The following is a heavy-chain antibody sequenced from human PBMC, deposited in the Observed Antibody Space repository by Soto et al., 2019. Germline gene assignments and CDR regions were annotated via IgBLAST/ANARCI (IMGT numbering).Heavy chain of an antibody. Sequence: ASVKVSCKASGYTFTGYYMHWVRQAPGQGLEWMGWINPNSGGTNYAQKLQGWVTMTRDTSISTAYMELSRLRSDDTAVYYCARGRDIVVVPAATHYYYGMDVWGQGTTVSVSS. D-gene: IGHD2-2*01. J-gene: IGHJ6*02. CDR1: GYTFTGYY. CDR3: ARGRDIVVVPAATHYYYGMDV. V-gene: IGHV1-2*04. CDR2: INPNSGGT.